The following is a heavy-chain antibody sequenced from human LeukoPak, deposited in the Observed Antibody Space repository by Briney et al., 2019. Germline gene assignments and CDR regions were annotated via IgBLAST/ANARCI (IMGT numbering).Heavy chain of an antibody. CDR3: ARSPAGSSYYYYYGMDV. Sequence: PGGSLRLSCAASGFTFSSHDMHWVRQATGKGLEWVSAIGTAGDTYYAGSVKGRFTISRENAKNSLYLQMDSLGAGDTAVYYCARSPAGSSYYYYYGMDVWGPGTTVTVSS. CDR1: GFTFSSHD. D-gene: IGHD6-13*01. CDR2: IGTAGDT. J-gene: IGHJ6*02. V-gene: IGHV3-13*01.